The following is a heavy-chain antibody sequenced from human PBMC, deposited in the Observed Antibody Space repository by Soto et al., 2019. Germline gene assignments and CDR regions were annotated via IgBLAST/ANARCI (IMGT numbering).Heavy chain of an antibody. V-gene: IGHV1-3*01. J-gene: IGHJ3*02. CDR3: AREGYSSDWYPDAFDI. CDR2: INAGNGNT. D-gene: IGHD6-19*01. CDR1: GYTFTSYA. Sequence: ASVKVSCKASGYTFTSYAMHWVRQAPGQRLEWMGWINAGNGNTKYSQKFQGRVTITRDTSASTAYMELSSLRSEDTAVYYCAREGYSSDWYPDAFDIWGQGTMVTVS.